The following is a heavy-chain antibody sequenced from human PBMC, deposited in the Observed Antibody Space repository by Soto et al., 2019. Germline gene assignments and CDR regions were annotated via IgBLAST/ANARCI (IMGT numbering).Heavy chain of an antibody. Sequence: QVQLQESGPGLVKPSQTLSLTCTVSGGSISSGDHYWTWIRQSPGKGLEWIGYISYSGSTYYNPSLKSRVSMSVDSSKNQFSLNLSSLTVADTAVYSCAREFYGGPCYWGQGTLVTVSS. CDR1: GGSISSGDHY. J-gene: IGHJ4*02. CDR3: AREFYGGPCY. V-gene: IGHV4-30-4*01. CDR2: ISYSGST. D-gene: IGHD4-17*01.